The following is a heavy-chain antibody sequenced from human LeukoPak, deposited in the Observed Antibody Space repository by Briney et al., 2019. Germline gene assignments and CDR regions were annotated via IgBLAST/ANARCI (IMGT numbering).Heavy chain of an antibody. CDR2: ISDSGGNT. D-gene: IGHD1-26*01. V-gene: IGHV3-23*01. CDR1: GFTISSYV. CDR3: AKDGAQVGVTFDY. J-gene: IGHJ4*02. Sequence: GGSLRLPCAASGFTISSYVMSWVRQAPGKGLEWVSSISDSGGNTYYADSVKGRFTISRDNSKNTLYLQMNSLRVEDTAIYYCAKDGAQVGVTFDYWGQGTLVTVSS.